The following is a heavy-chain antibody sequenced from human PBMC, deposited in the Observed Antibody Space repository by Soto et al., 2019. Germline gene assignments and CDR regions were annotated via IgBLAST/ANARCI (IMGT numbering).Heavy chain of an antibody. V-gene: IGHV1-69*13. CDR3: AGDGTLYESRAYYYLY. CDR2: ITPMFGTP. J-gene: IGHJ4*02. D-gene: IGHD3-22*01. CDR1: GGTFSSYT. Sequence: ASVKVSCKASGGTFSSYTITWVRQAPGQGLEWMGGITPMFGTPNYAQKFRGRVTITADESTTTAYMELSSLRSEDTAMYFCAGDGTLYESRAYYYLYWGQGTLVNVSS.